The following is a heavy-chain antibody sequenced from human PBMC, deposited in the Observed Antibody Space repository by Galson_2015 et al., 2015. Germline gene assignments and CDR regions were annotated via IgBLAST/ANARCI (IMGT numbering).Heavy chain of an antibody. J-gene: IGHJ3*02. CDR2: IWYDGSNK. CDR3: ARWGCSGGSCHDALDI. Sequence: SLRLSCAASGFTFSSYGMRWVRQAPGKGLEWVAVIWYDGSNKYYADSVKGRFTISRDNSKNTLYLQMNSLRAEDTAVYYCARWGCSGGSCHDALDIWGQGTMVTVSS. CDR1: GFTFSSYG. D-gene: IGHD2-15*01. V-gene: IGHV3-33*01.